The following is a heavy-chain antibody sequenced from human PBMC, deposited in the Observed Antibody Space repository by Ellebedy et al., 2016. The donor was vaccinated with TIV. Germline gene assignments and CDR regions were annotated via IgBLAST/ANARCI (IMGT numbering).Heavy chain of an antibody. J-gene: IGHJ4*02. CDR3: AREYSYVGLTDN. V-gene: IGHV4-59*01. D-gene: IGHD5-18*01. CDR1: GGSMRGYY. Sequence: SETLSLTCSVSGGSMRGYYWTWIRQPPGKGLEWIGNVYYSGNTYYNPSLESRVTISLDTSKSQFSLQLTSVTAADTAVYYCAREYSYVGLTDNWGQGTLVTVSS. CDR2: VYYSGNT.